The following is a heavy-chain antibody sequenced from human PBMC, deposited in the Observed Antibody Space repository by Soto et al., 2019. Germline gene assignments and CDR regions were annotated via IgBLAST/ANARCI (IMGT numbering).Heavy chain of an antibody. Sequence: ASVKVSCKASGYTFTRYAMHWVRQAPGQRLEWMGWINAGNGNTKYSQKFQGRVTMTTDTSTSTAYMELRSLRSDDTAMYYCARRSGIVNNWFDPWGQGTLVTVSS. J-gene: IGHJ5*02. D-gene: IGHD2-15*01. CDR1: GYTFTRYA. V-gene: IGHV1-3*01. CDR3: ARRSGIVNNWFDP. CDR2: INAGNGNT.